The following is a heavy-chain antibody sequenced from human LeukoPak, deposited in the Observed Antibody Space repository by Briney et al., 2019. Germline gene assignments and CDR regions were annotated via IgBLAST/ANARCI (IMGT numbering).Heavy chain of an antibody. D-gene: IGHD3-16*01. J-gene: IGHJ4*02. CDR3: ARMYYDYVWGSYTFDY. V-gene: IGHV4-61*02. CDR1: GGSISSGSYY. Sequence: SETLSLTCTVSGGSISSGSYYWSWIRQPAGKGLEWIGRIYTSGSTNYNPSLKSRVTISVDTSKNQFSLKLSSVTAADTAVYYCARMYYDYVWGSYTFDYWGQGTLVTVSS. CDR2: IYTSGST.